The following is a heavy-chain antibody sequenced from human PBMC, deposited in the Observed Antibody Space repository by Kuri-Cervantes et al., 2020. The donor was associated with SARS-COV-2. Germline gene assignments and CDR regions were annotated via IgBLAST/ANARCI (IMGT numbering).Heavy chain of an antibody. CDR2: ISAHNGNT. V-gene: IGHV1-18*01. Sequence: ASVKVTCKASGYTFTSHGISWVTQAPGQGLEWMGWISAHNGNTNYAQKPQGRVTMTTDTSTSTAYMQLRSLRSDDTAVYYCARDRLERYCSSTSGYTDLDYWGQGTLVTVSS. CDR1: GYTFTSHG. J-gene: IGHJ4*02. D-gene: IGHD2-2*02. CDR3: ARDRLERYCSSTSGYTDLDY.